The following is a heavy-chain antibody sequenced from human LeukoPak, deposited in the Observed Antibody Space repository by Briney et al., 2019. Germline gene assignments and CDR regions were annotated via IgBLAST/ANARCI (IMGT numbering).Heavy chain of an antibody. CDR1: GYTFTDYY. Sequence: ASVKVSCKASGYTFTDYYMHWVRQAPGQGLEWMGWINPNSGGTNYAQKFQGRVTMTRDTSNSTAYMGLSRLRSDDTAVYYCARYYYDTSSVFDVWGQGARVTVSS. CDR2: INPNSGGT. D-gene: IGHD3-22*01. V-gene: IGHV1-2*02. J-gene: IGHJ3*01. CDR3: ARYYYDTSSVFDV.